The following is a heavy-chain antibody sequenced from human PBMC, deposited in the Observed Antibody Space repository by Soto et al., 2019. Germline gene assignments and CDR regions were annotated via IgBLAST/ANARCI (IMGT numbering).Heavy chain of an antibody. Sequence: GGSLRLSCAASGFPFSSYWMHWVRQAPGKGLVWVSRINSDGSSTSYADSVKGRFTISRDNAKNTLYLQMNGLRAEDTAVYYCSTGWLREYYYYGMDVWGQGTTVTVSS. V-gene: IGHV3-74*01. CDR2: INSDGSST. D-gene: IGHD5-12*01. CDR1: GFPFSSYW. CDR3: STGWLREYYYYGMDV. J-gene: IGHJ6*02.